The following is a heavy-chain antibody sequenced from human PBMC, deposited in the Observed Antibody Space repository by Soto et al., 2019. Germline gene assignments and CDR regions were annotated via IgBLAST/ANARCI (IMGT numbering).Heavy chain of an antibody. Sequence: LRLSCAASGFIFSSYWMHWVRQSPGKGLEWIGEIHPSGSTYYNPSLRSRVTISVDTSKNQFSLKLTSLTAADTAIYYCARGRDEYKLGNVWGHGTTVTVS. CDR3: ARGRDEYKLGNV. CDR2: IHPSGST. J-gene: IGHJ6*02. CDR1: GFIFSSYW. D-gene: IGHD1-1*01. V-gene: IGHV4-34*01.